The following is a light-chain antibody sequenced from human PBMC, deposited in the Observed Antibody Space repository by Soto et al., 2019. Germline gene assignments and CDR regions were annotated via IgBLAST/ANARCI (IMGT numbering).Light chain of an antibody. V-gene: IGKV3-20*01. J-gene: IGKJ5*01. CDR1: QTITSNH. CDR3: QQYGKSPFT. CDR2: GAS. Sequence: DILLTQSPGTLSLSPGERATLSCRASQTITSNHLAWYQQRPGQAPRLVIYGASDRATGTPDRFSGSGSGTDFTLTISRLEAEYSAVYFCQQYGKSPFTFGQGTRLEIK.